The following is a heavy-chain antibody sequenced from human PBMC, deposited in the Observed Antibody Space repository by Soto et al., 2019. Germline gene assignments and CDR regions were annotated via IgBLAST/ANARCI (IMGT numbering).Heavy chain of an antibody. CDR2: ISSSSSYI. CDR1: GFTFSSYS. J-gene: IGHJ4*02. Sequence: GGSLRLSCAASGFTFSSYSMNWVRQAPGKGLEWVSSISSSSSYIYYADSVKGRFTISRDNAKNSLYLQMNSLRAEDTAVYSCASLCEVAGKFDYWGQGTLVTVSS. D-gene: IGHD6-19*01. CDR3: ASLCEVAGKFDY. V-gene: IGHV3-21*01.